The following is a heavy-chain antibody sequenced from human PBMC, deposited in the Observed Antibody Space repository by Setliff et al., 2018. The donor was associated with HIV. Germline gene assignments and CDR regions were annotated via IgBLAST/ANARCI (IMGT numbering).Heavy chain of an antibody. D-gene: IGHD4-17*01. J-gene: IGHJ3*01. CDR3: ARRFLTTVITLAFDL. CDR1: GGSINSSHYY. Sequence: PSETLSLTCAVSGGSINSSHYYWGWIRQPPGKGPEWIGSIYYSGSTYYSPSLKSRVAMSIDTSKNQFSLKLSAVTAADTAVYYCARRFLTTVITLAFDLWGQGTMVTVS. V-gene: IGHV4-39*01. CDR2: IYYSGST.